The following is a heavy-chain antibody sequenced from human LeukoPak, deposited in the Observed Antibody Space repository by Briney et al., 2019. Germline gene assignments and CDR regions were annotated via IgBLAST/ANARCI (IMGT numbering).Heavy chain of an antibody. J-gene: IGHJ4*02. CDR2: ISSSSSYI. CDR1: RFTFSSYS. Sequence: GGSLRLSCAASRFTFSSYSMNWVRQAPGKGLEWVSSISSSSSYIYYADSVKGRFTISRDNAKNSLYLQMNSLRAEDTAVYYCARGYRLQPFDYWGQGTLVTVSS. V-gene: IGHV3-21*01. CDR3: ARGYRLQPFDY. D-gene: IGHD5-24*01.